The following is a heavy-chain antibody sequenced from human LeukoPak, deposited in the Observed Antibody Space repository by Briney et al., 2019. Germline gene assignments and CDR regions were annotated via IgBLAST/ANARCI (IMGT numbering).Heavy chain of an antibody. V-gene: IGHV1-46*02. Sequence: ASVKVSCKASGGTFNKYAVSWVRQAPGQGLEWMGIINPSGDSTSYAQKFQGRVTMTRDTSTTTVYMNLRGLRSEDTAVYYCARGRYYTDTSGFSPLDPWGQGTLVTVSS. CDR1: GGTFNKYA. J-gene: IGHJ5*02. D-gene: IGHD3-22*01. CDR2: INPSGDST. CDR3: ARGRYYTDTSGFSPLDP.